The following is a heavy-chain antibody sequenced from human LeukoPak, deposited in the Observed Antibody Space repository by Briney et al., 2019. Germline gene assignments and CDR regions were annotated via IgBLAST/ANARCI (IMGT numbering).Heavy chain of an antibody. D-gene: IGHD7-27*01. CDR1: GGSISSCY. CDR3: ARRWGSGWFFDY. V-gene: IGHV4-59*08. J-gene: IGHJ4*02. CDR2: IYYSGST. Sequence: SETLSLTCTVSGGSISSCYWSWIRQPPGKGLEWIGYIYYSGSTNYSPSLKSRVTISVDTSQNQLSLRLRSVSAADTAVYYCARRWGSGWFFDYWGQGTLVTVSS.